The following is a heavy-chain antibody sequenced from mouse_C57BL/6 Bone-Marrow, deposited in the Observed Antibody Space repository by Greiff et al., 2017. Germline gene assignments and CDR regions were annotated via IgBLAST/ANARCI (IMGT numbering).Heavy chain of an antibody. V-gene: IGHV6-6*01. D-gene: IGHD2-2*01. CDR2: IRNKANNHAT. Sequence: EVKLVESGGGLVQPGGSMKLSCAASGFTFSDAWMDWVRQSPEKGLELVAEIRNKANNHATYYAESVKGRFTISRDDSKSSVYLQMNSLRAEDTGIYYCTGGYTAYWGQGTLVTVSA. CDR1: GFTFSDAW. J-gene: IGHJ3*01. CDR3: TGGYTAY.